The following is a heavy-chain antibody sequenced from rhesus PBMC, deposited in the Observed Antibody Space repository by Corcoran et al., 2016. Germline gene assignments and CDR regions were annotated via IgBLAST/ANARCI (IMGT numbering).Heavy chain of an antibody. D-gene: IGHD2-39*02. V-gene: IGHV4-169*01. CDR1: GGSISISY. Sequence: QLQLQESGPGLVKPSETLSLTCAVSGGSISISYWSWIRQAPGKGLEWIGYIYGSRSSPNSNPSLKSRVPLSVDTSKNQLSLKLSSVTAADTAVYYCARVGVVVVSAPLGYNSLDVWGRGVLVTVSS. J-gene: IGHJ5-2*02. CDR2: IYGSRSSP. CDR3: ARVGVVVVSAPLGYNSLDV.